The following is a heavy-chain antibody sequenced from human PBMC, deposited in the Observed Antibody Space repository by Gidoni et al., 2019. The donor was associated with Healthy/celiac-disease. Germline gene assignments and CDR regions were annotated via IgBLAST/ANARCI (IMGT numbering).Heavy chain of an antibody. CDR1: GYTFTSYG. Sequence: QVQLVQSGAEVKKPGASVKVSCKASGYTFTSYGISWVRQAPGQGLEWMGWISAYNGNTNYAQKLQGRVTMTTDTSTSTAYMELRSLRSDDTAVYYCARDQDQIRVLEWLPYYGMDVWGQGTTVTVSS. D-gene: IGHD3-3*01. V-gene: IGHV1-18*01. CDR3: ARDQDQIRVLEWLPYYGMDV. J-gene: IGHJ6*02. CDR2: ISAYNGNT.